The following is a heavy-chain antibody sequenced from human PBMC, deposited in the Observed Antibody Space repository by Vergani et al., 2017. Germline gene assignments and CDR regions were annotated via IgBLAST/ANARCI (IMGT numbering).Heavy chain of an antibody. V-gene: IGHV1-8*02. CDR3: ARAPFRITAAEDYAFDV. CDR1: GYDFTNYG. Sequence: QVQLVQSGPEVKKPGASVKVSCKASGYDFTNYGLGWVRQAPGPGLEWMGWMNPNSGNTGYAKKFQGRVTMTSITSIGTAYMELSGLTSDDPAVYYCARAPFRITAAEDYAFDVWGQGTLVTVSS. CDR2: MNPNSGNT. J-gene: IGHJ3*01. D-gene: IGHD6-13*01.